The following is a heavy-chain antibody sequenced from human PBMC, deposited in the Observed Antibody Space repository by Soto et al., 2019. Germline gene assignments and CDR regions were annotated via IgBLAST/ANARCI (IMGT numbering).Heavy chain of an antibody. J-gene: IGHJ5*02. CDR3: ATSNWFDP. V-gene: IGHV4-39*01. Sequence: QLQLQESGPGLVKTSETLSLTCTVSGGSISSRGYYWGWIRQPPGKGLEWIGTIYYSGSTYYNPSLKSRVTISVDTSKNQFSLKLSSVTAADTAVYYCATSNWFDPWGQGTLVTVSS. CDR2: IYYSGST. CDR1: GGSISSRGYY.